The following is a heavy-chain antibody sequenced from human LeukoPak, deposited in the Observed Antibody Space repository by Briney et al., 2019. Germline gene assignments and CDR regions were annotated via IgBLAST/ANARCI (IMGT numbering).Heavy chain of an antibody. D-gene: IGHD6-13*01. CDR2: VYRGGST. Sequence: GGSLRLSCAASGFTVSSNDMSWVRQAPGKGLEWVSVVYRGGSTYYADFVKGRFTISRDNSKNTLYLQMNSLGAEDTAVYYCANSIAAAGPEDYWGQGTLVTVSS. V-gene: IGHV3-53*05. J-gene: IGHJ4*02. CDR1: GFTVSSND. CDR3: ANSIAAAGPEDY.